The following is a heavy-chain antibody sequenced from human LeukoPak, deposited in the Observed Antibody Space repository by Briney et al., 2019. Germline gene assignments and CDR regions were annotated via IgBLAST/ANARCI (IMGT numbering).Heavy chain of an antibody. V-gene: IGHV3-30*18. CDR2: ISYDGSNK. D-gene: IGHD2-15*01. Sequence: GGSLRLSCAASGFTFSSYGMHWVRQAPGKGLEWVAVISYDGSNKYYADSVKGRFTISRDNSKNTLYLQMDTLRAEDTAVYYCAKALGAICGAGCSSRYFDCWGQGTLVTVSS. CDR1: GFTFSSYG. CDR3: AKALGAICGAGCSSRYFDC. J-gene: IGHJ4*02.